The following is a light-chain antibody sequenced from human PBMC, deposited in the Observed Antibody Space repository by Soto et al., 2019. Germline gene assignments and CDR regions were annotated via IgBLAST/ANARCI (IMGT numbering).Light chain of an antibody. Sequence: EFVLTQSPGTLSLSPGERATLSCRASQSVGSNSLAWYQQKPGQAPRILIYGASTRATGIPDRFSGSGSGNDVTLTISRLEPEDFAVYYCQQYGTSPPLTFGGGTQGAIK. CDR3: QQYGTSPPLT. CDR1: QSVGSNS. J-gene: IGKJ4*01. V-gene: IGKV3-20*01. CDR2: GAS.